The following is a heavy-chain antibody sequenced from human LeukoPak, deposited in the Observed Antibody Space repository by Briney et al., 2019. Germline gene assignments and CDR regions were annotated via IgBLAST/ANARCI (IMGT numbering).Heavy chain of an antibody. D-gene: IGHD5-18*01. CDR1: GYTFTGYY. V-gene: IGHV1-2*02. CDR3: ATPSDSADYYYYGMDV. Sequence: ASVKVSCKASGYTFTGYYMHWVRQAPGQGLEWMGWINPNSGGTNYAQKFQGRVTMTRDTSISTAYMELSRLRSEDTAVYYCATPSDSADYYYYGMDVWGQGTTVTVSS. J-gene: IGHJ6*02. CDR2: INPNSGGT.